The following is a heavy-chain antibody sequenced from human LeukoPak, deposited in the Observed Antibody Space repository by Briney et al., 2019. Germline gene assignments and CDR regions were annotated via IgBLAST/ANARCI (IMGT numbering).Heavy chain of an antibody. J-gene: IGHJ4*02. V-gene: IGHV4-59*01. CDR3: ARDGGTSSAWYYFDY. D-gene: IGHD6-19*01. Sequence: SETLSLTCTVSGGSISSYYWSWIREPPGKGLEWIGYIYYSGSTNYNPSLKSRVTISVDTSKKQFSLKLSSVTAADTAVYYCARDGGTSSAWYYFDYWGQGTLVTVSS. CDR1: GGSISSYY. CDR2: IYYSGST.